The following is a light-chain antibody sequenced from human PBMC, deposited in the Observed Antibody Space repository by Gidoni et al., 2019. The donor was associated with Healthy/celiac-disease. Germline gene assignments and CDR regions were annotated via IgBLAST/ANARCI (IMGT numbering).Light chain of an antibody. CDR3: QRSSNWLT. CDR1: QSVISN. J-gene: IGKJ4*01. CDR2: DAS. Sequence: ECVLTQSPATLSLPPGVRATLPCNASQSVISNFAWYQQRPGQAPRLHVYDASTRATGIPASFSGSGSETAFTITISGLEPEDFAVYYYQRSSNWLTFGEGTKVEIK. V-gene: IGKV3-11*01.